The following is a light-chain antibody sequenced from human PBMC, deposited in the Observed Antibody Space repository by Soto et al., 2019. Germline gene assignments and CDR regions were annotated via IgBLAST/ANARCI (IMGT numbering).Light chain of an antibody. Sequence: IVLTQSPGTLSLSPGERATLSCRASQSVASRNLACYQQKSGQAPRLLIYGASSRAIHTPDRFSGSGSGTDFTLTISGLEPEDFAVYYCQQYGSSPITFGQGTRLEI. CDR3: QQYGSSPIT. J-gene: IGKJ5*01. V-gene: IGKV3-20*01. CDR2: GAS. CDR1: QSVASRN.